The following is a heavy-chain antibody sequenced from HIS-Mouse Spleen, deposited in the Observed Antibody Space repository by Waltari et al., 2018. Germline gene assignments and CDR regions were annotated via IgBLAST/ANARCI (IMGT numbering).Heavy chain of an antibody. Sequence: LQLQESGPGLVKPSETLSLTCTVSGGSISRSSYYWGWIRQPPGKGLEWIGSIYYSGSTYYNPSLKSRVTISVDTSKNQFSLKLSSVTAADTAVYYCAREIPYSSSWYDWYFDLWGRGTLVTVSS. D-gene: IGHD6-13*01. J-gene: IGHJ2*01. V-gene: IGHV4-39*07. CDR1: GGSISRSSYY. CDR3: AREIPYSSSWYDWYFDL. CDR2: IYYSGST.